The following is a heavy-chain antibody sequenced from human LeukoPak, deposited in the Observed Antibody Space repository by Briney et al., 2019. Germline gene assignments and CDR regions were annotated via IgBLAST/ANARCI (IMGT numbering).Heavy chain of an antibody. CDR3: ARDEVGVGATHDY. CDR1: GFTFSSYW. V-gene: IGHV3-74*01. J-gene: IGHJ4*02. CDR2: ISKDGSST. D-gene: IGHD1-26*01. Sequence: PGGSLRLSCAASGFTFSSYWMHWVRKAPGKGLVWVSRISKDGSSTYYADSVKGRFTISRDNAKNTLYLQMNSLRAEDTAVYYCARDEVGVGATHDYWGQGTLVTVSS.